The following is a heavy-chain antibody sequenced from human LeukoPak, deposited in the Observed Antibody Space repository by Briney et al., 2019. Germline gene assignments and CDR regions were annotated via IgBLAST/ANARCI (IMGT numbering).Heavy chain of an antibody. V-gene: IGHV1-8*01. CDR2: MNPNSGNT. J-gene: IGHJ4*02. CDR1: GYTFTSYD. CDR3: VRGGYCTNGVCLGEDY. Sequence: ASVKVSCKASGYTFTSYDINWVRQATGQGLEWMGWMNPNSGNTGYAQKFQGRVTMTRNTSISTAYMELSSLRSEDTAVYYCVRGGYCTNGVCLGEDYWGQGTLVTVSS. D-gene: IGHD2-8*01.